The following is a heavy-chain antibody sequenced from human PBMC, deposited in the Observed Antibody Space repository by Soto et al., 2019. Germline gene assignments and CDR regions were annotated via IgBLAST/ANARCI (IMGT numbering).Heavy chain of an antibody. Sequence: PGGSLRLSCAASGFTFCSYAMSWVRQAPGKGLEWVSAISGSGGSTYYADSVKGRFTISRDNSKNTLYLQMNSLRAEDTAVYYCATVRDYYYYMDVWGKGTTVTVSS. CDR1: GFTFCSYA. CDR3: ATVRDYYYYMDV. J-gene: IGHJ6*03. V-gene: IGHV3-23*01. CDR2: ISGSGGST.